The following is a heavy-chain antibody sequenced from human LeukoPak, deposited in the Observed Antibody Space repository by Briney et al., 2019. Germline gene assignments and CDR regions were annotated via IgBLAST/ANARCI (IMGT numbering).Heavy chain of an antibody. D-gene: IGHD1-1*01. Sequence: GASVKVSCKTSEYAFTAYYIHRVRQAPGQGLEWMGWIDPSNGGPNYAQKFQGRVTMTRDTSISTAYMELSRLTSDDTAVYYCAREVWKYDYWGQGTLVIVSS. CDR1: EYAFTAYY. V-gene: IGHV1-2*02. CDR2: IDPSNGGP. CDR3: AREVWKYDY. J-gene: IGHJ4*02.